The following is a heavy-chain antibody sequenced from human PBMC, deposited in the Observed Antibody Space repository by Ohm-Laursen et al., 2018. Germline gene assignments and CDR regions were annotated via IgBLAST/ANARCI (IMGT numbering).Heavy chain of an antibody. V-gene: IGHV3-7*01. Sequence: SLRLSCAASGFTFSSYWMTWVRQAPGKELEWVANIKEDGSQKNYVDSVKGRFTISRDNANNFLYLQMNSLRAEDTAIYYCARESADVFDIWGQGTMVTVSS. J-gene: IGHJ3*02. CDR3: ARESADVFDI. CDR1: GFTFSSYW. CDR2: IKEDGSQK.